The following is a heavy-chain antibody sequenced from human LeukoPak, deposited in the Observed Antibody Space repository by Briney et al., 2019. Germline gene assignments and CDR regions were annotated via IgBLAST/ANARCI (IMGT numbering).Heavy chain of an antibody. J-gene: IGHJ4*02. V-gene: IGHV4-34*01. CDR3: AKTPTALVRGGYYFDS. CDR2: INHSGST. CDR1: GGSFSDYY. Sequence: SETLSLTCAVYGGSFSDYYWNWIRQSPGKGLEWIGEINHSGSTNYNPSLKTRVTISVDTSNNQFSLKLNSVTAADTAVYFCAKTPTALVRGGYYFDSWGQGTLVTVSS. D-gene: IGHD6-6*01.